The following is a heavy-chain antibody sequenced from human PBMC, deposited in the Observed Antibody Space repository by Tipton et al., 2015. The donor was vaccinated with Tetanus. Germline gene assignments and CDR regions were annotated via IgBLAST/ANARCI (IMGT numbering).Heavy chain of an antibody. J-gene: IGHJ6*02. CDR2: ISSSSSTI. Sequence: SLRLSCAASGFTFSSYSMNWVRQAPGKGLEWVSYISSSSSTIYYADSVKGRFTISRDNAKNSLYLQMNSLRDEDTAVHYCARDPHGDYSYYYGMDVWGQGTTVTVSS. D-gene: IGHD4-17*01. V-gene: IGHV3-48*02. CDR1: GFTFSSYS. CDR3: ARDPHGDYSYYYGMDV.